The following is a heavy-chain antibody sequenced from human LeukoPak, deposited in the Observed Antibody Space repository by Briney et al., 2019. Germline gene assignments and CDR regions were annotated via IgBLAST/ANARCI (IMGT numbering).Heavy chain of an antibody. V-gene: IGHV3-23*01. CDR3: AKRGAYSSGWNPIDY. CDR2: ISGSGDST. D-gene: IGHD6-19*01. Sequence: GGSLRLSCAASGFTFSYYAMSWVRQAPGKGLEWVSVISGSGDSTDYADSVKGRFTISRDNSKNTLYMQMNSLRAEDTAVYYCAKRGAYSSGWNPIDYWGQGTLVTVSS. CDR1: GFTFSYYA. J-gene: IGHJ4*02.